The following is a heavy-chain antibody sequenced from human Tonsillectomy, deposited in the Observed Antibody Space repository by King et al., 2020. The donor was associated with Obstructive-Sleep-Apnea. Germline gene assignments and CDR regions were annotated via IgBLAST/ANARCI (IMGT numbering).Heavy chain of an antibody. CDR1: GFTFSSYW. V-gene: IGHV3-7*03. Sequence: VQLVESGGGLVQPGGSLRLSCAGSGFTFSSYWMSWVRQAPGKGLEWVANIKQDGSEKDYVDSVKGRFTISRDNAKNSLYLQMNSLRAEDTAVYYCAKDSYGDYPDVFDIWGQGTMVTVSS. CDR3: AKDSYGDYPDVFDI. J-gene: IGHJ3*02. D-gene: IGHD4-17*01. CDR2: IKQDGSEK.